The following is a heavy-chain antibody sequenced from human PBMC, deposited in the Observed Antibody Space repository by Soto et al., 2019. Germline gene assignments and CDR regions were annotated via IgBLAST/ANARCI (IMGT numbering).Heavy chain of an antibody. Sequence: EVQLVESGGGLVQPGGSLRLSCAASGFTVSSYWMHWVRQAPGKGLVWVSRINSDGSSTSYADSVKGRFTISRDNAKNTLYLQMNSLRAEDTAVYYCVNEYDSSGYYSYPFDYWGQGTLVTVSS. CDR2: INSDGSST. CDR1: GFTVSSYW. V-gene: IGHV3-74*01. CDR3: VNEYDSSGYYSYPFDY. D-gene: IGHD3-22*01. J-gene: IGHJ4*02.